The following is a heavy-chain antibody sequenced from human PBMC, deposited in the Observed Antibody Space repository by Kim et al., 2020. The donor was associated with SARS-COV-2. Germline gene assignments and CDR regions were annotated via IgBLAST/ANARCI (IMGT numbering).Heavy chain of an antibody. Sequence: GGSLRLSCAASGFTFSSYAMSWVRQAPGKGLEWVSAISGSGGSTYYADSVKGRFTISRDNSKNTLYLQMNSLRAEDTAVYYCAKGVFRCSSTSCYLDAFDIWGQGTMVTVSS. V-gene: IGHV3-23*01. CDR2: ISGSGGST. CDR3: AKGVFRCSSTSCYLDAFDI. D-gene: IGHD2-2*01. J-gene: IGHJ3*02. CDR1: GFTFSSYA.